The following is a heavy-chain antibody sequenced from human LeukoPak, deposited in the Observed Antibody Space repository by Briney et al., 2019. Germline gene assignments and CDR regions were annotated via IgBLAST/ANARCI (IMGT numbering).Heavy chain of an antibody. CDR1: GGTFSSYA. J-gene: IGHJ5*02. Sequence: ASVKVSCKASGGTFSSYAISWVRQAPGQGLEWMGGIIPIFGTANYAQKFQGRVTITTDESTSTAYMELSSLRSEDTAVYYCASLGSQAARPGGWFDPWGQGTLVTVSS. CDR3: ASLGSQAARPGGWFDP. CDR2: IIPIFGTA. D-gene: IGHD6-6*01. V-gene: IGHV1-69*05.